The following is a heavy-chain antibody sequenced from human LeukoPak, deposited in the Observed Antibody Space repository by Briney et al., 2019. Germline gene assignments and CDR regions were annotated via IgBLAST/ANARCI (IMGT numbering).Heavy chain of an antibody. CDR1: GDSISSYY. Sequence: SETLSLTCTVSGDSISSYYWSWIRQPPGKGLEWIGYIYYSGSTNYNPSLKNRVTISVDTSKNQLSLRLNSVTAADTAVYYCARAVVSWFDPWGQGTPVTVSS. V-gene: IGHV4-59*01. CDR2: IYYSGST. D-gene: IGHD2-15*01. CDR3: ARAVVSWFDP. J-gene: IGHJ5*02.